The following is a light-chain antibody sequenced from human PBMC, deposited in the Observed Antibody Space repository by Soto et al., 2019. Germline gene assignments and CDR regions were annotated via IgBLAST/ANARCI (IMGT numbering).Light chain of an antibody. Sequence: AIRMTQSPSSFSASTGNRVTITCRASQGISGYLAWYQQNSGKAPKLLIYAASTLQSGVPSRFSGSGSGTDFTLTISCLQSEDFATYYCQQYYSYPQTFGQGTKV. V-gene: IGKV1-8*01. CDR3: QQYYSYPQT. CDR1: QGISGY. CDR2: AAS. J-gene: IGKJ1*01.